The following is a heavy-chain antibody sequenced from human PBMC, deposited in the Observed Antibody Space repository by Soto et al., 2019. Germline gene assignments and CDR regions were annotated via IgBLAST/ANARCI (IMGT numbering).Heavy chain of an antibody. J-gene: IGHJ6*03. CDR3: AKEGVTTVFSYYYYMDV. D-gene: IGHD4-17*01. Sequence: GGSLRLSCAASGFTFSSYGMHWVRQAPGKGLEWVAVISYDGSNKYYADSVKGRFTISRDNSKNTLYLQMNSLRAEDTAVYYCAKEGVTTVFSYYYYMDVWGKGTTVTVSS. CDR2: ISYDGSNK. V-gene: IGHV3-30*18. CDR1: GFTFSSYG.